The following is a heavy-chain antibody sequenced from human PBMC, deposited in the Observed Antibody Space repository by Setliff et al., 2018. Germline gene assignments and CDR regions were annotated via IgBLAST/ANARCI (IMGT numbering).Heavy chain of an antibody. Sequence: SETLSLTCTVSGDSISSYYWSWIRQPPGKGLEWIGYIYYSGSTNYNPSLKSRVTMSVATFENHFSLKLNSLTAADTAVYYCARLFQGYDYYKKFDSWGQGTLVTVS. J-gene: IGHJ4*02. CDR1: GDSISSYY. CDR2: IYYSGST. CDR3: ARLFQGYDYYKKFDS. V-gene: IGHV4-59*01. D-gene: IGHD3-10*01.